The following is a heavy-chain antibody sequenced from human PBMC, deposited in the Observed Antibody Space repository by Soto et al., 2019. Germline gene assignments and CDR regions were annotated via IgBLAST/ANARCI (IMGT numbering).Heavy chain of an antibody. Sequence: GASVKVSCKVSGYTLTELSMHWVRQAPGKGLEWMGGFDPEDGETIYAQKFQGRVTMTEDTSTDTAYMELSSLRSEDTAVYYCATDYYDSSGYYPRDRAFDIWGQGTMVTVSS. CDR1: GYTLTELS. CDR2: FDPEDGET. J-gene: IGHJ3*02. V-gene: IGHV1-24*01. D-gene: IGHD3-22*01. CDR3: ATDYYDSSGYYPRDRAFDI.